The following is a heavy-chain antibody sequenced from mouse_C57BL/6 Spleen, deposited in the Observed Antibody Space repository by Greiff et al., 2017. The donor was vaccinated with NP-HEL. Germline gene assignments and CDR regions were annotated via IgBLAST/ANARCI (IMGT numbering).Heavy chain of an antibody. D-gene: IGHD1-1*01. CDR3: ARSGTTVVGFDY. V-gene: IGHV1-61*01. CDR2: IYPSDSET. Sequence: QVQLQQPGAELVRPGSSVKLSCKASGYTFTSYWMDWVKQRPGQGLEWIGNIYPSDSETHYNQKFKDKATLTVDKSSSTDYMQLSSLTSEDSAVYYRARSGTTVVGFDYWGQGTTLTVSS. CDR1: GYTFTSYW. J-gene: IGHJ2*01.